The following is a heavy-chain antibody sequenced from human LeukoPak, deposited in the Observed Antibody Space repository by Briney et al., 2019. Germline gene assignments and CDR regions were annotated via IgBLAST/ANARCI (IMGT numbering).Heavy chain of an antibody. D-gene: IGHD1-1*01. CDR1: GYTFTSYG. Sequence: ALVKVSCKASGYTFTSYGISWVRQAPGQGLEWMGWISAYNGNTNYAQKLQGRVTMTTDTSTSTAQMELRSLRSDDTAVYYCARDPRLEPWDYWGQGTLVTVSS. J-gene: IGHJ4*02. CDR3: ARDPRLEPWDY. V-gene: IGHV1-18*01. CDR2: ISAYNGNT.